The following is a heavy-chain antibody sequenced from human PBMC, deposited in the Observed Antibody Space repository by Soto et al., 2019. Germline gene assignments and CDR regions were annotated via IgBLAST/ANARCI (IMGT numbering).Heavy chain of an antibody. V-gene: IGHV1-69*13. Sequence: SLKVSCKASGGTFSSYAISWVRQAPGQGLEWMGGIIPIFGTANYAQKFQGRVTITADESTSTAYMELSSLRSEDTAVYYCASRGTPSIAARKSYYGMDVWGQGTTVTVSS. CDR1: GGTFSSYA. D-gene: IGHD6-6*01. CDR3: ASRGTPSIAARKSYYGMDV. CDR2: IIPIFGTA. J-gene: IGHJ6*02.